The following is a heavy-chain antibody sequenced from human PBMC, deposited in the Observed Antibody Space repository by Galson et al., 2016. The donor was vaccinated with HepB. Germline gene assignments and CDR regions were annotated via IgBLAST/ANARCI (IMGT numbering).Heavy chain of an antibody. J-gene: IGHJ4*02. D-gene: IGHD6-13*01. V-gene: IGHV4-39*01. CDR3: ASDAYSSSWFVDY. CDR2: IYYTGSA. CDR1: GGSIYSSTYY. Sequence: SETLSLTCTVSGGSIYSSTYYWAWIRQPPGKGLGWIGNIYYTGSAYYNPSLKSRVTISVDTSKNQFSLMLNSLTAADTAVYYCASDAYSSSWFVDYWGQGTLVTVSS.